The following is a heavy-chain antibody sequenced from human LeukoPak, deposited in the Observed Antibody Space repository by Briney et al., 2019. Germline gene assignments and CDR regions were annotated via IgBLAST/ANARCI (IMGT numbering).Heavy chain of an antibody. J-gene: IGHJ5*02. CDR3: ARHVVTMVRGVIKKRKWFDP. V-gene: IGHV4-59*08. Sequence: KSSETLSLTCTVSGGSSSSYYWSWIRQPPGKGLEWVGYFHYIGSTNYNPSLKSRVTRSEEPSKNQFSLNLSSLTAADTAVNYGARHVVTMVRGVIKKRKWFDPWGQGTLVTVSS. D-gene: IGHD3-10*01. CDR2: FHYIGST. CDR1: GGSSSSYY.